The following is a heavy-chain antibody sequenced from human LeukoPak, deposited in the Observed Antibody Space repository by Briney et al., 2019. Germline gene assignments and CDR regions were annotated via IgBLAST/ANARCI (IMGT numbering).Heavy chain of an antibody. CDR2: IYHSGST. CDR3: ARDKGITMIVVSSMGNAFDI. D-gene: IGHD3-22*01. V-gene: IGHV4-30-2*01. J-gene: IGHJ3*02. Sequence: SETLSLTCTVSGGSISSGGYYWSWIRQPPGKGLEWIGYIYHSGSTYYNPSLKSRVTISVDRSKNQFSLKLSSVTAADTAVYYCARDKGITMIVVSSMGNAFDIWGQGTMVTVSS. CDR1: GGSISSGGYY.